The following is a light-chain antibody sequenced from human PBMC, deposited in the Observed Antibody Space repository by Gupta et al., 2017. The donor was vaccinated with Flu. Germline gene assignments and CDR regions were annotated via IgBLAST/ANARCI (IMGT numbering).Light chain of an antibody. CDR2: SAS. V-gene: IGKV1-12*01. J-gene: IGKJ4*01. CDR1: QGINRW. Sequence: PSSVSASVGDRVTITCRASQGINRWLAWYQQKPGKAPKLLIYSASTVETGVPSRFSGSGSGTDFTLTVSSLQPEDFATYYCQQANSFPITFGRGTKVDIK. CDR3: QQANSFPIT.